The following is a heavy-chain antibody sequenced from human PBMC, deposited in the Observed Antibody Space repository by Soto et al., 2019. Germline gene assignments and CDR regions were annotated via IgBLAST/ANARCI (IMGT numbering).Heavy chain of an antibody. D-gene: IGHD2-2*01. V-gene: IGHV4-34*01. Sequence: SETLSLTCAVYGGSFSGYYWSWIRQPPGKGLEWIGEINHSGSTNYNPSLESRVTISVDTSKNQLSLKLGSVTAADTAVYYCARHGGYCSGTGCYDGWLDPWGQGILVTVSS. CDR1: GGSFSGYY. CDR3: ARHGGYCSGTGCYDGWLDP. CDR2: INHSGST. J-gene: IGHJ5*02.